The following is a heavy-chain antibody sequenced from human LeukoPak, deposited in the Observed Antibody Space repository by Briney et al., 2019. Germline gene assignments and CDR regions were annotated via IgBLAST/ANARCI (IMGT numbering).Heavy chain of an antibody. J-gene: IGHJ3*02. CDR2: IGPGGDNK. D-gene: IGHD3-10*01. Sequence: GGTLRLSCAASGFTFSNFGMNWVRQTPGKGLQWVSGIGPGGDNKYYADSLEGRFTISRDNSKNTVYLQMNSLRAEDTALYYCAQDISWFAFDIWGQGTMVTVSS. CDR3: AQDISWFAFDI. V-gene: IGHV3-23*01. CDR1: GFTFSNFG.